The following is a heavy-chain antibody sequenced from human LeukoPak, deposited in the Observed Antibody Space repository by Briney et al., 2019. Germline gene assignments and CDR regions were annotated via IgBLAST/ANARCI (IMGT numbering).Heavy chain of an antibody. CDR1: GFTFSDHH. CDR3: TTAPASLDY. J-gene: IGHJ4*02. CDR2: SKNKGNSYTI. V-gene: IGHV3-72*01. Sequence: PGGSLRLSCAGSGFTFSDHHMDWVRQAPGKGLEWVGRSKNKGNSYTIDYAASVKGRFTISRDDSKNSLCLQMNSLKTEDTAVYYCTTAPASLDYWGQGTLVTVSS.